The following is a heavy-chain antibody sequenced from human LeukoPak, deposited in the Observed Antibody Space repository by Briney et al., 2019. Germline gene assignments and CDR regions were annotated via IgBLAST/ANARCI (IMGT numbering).Heavy chain of an antibody. CDR1: GYSFTSYW. CDR3: ARSSDSSGYYDYFDY. Sequence: GESLKISCKGSGYSFTSYWIGWVRQMPGKGLEWMAIIYPGDSDTRYSPSFQGQVTISADKSITTAYLQWSSLEASDTAMYYCARSSDSSGYYDYFDYWGQGSLVTVSS. D-gene: IGHD3-22*01. V-gene: IGHV5-51*01. J-gene: IGHJ4*02. CDR2: IYPGDSDT.